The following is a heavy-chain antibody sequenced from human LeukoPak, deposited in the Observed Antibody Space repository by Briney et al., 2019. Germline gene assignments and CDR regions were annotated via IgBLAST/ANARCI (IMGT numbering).Heavy chain of an antibody. V-gene: IGHV3-23*01. Sequence: GGSLRLSCAASGFTLSSYWMSWVRQAPGKGLEWVSAISGSGGSTYYADSVKGRFTISRDNSKNTLYLQMNSLRAEDTAVYYCAKTHYYGSGDDYWGQGTLVTVSS. J-gene: IGHJ4*02. CDR2: ISGSGGST. CDR1: GFTLSSYW. D-gene: IGHD3-10*01. CDR3: AKTHYYGSGDDY.